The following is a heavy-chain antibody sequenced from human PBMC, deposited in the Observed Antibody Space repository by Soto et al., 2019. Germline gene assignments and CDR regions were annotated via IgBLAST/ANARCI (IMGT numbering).Heavy chain of an antibody. CDR3: ARDSPSGDHFDY. CDR1: GGSISSGGYS. D-gene: IGHD4-17*01. Sequence: SETLSLTCAVSGGSISSGGYSWSWIRQPPGKGLEWIGYIYHSGSTYYNPSLKSRVTISVDRSKNQFSLKLSSVTAADTAVYYCARDSPSGDHFDYWGQGTLVTVSS. J-gene: IGHJ4*02. CDR2: IYHSGST. V-gene: IGHV4-30-2*01.